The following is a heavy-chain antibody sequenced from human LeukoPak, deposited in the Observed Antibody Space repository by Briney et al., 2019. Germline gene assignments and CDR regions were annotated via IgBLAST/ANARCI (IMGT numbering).Heavy chain of an antibody. CDR1: GFTFSDYY. Sequence: GGSLRLSCAVSGFTFSDYYMSWIRQAPGKGLKWVSYISSSSSYTKYADSVKGRFTISRGNAKNSLYLQMNSLRAEDTGVYYCARGGGRDGYPFDYWGQGTLVTVSS. D-gene: IGHD5-24*01. CDR2: ISSSSSYT. V-gene: IGHV3-11*05. CDR3: ARGGGRDGYPFDY. J-gene: IGHJ4*02.